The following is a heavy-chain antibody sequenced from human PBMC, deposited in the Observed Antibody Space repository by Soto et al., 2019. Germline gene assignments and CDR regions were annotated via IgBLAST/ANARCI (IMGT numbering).Heavy chain of an antibody. D-gene: IGHD3-9*01. V-gene: IGHV4-59*01. CDR1: GASISAYY. CDR3: ARDSGDILTGYYHDY. J-gene: IGHJ4*02. CDR2: IYYSGST. Sequence: SETLSLTCTASGASISAYYWSWIRQTPGKGLEWIGYIYYSGSTNYNPSLKSRVTISVDTSKNQFSLKLSSVTAADTAVYYCARDSGDILTGYYHDYWGQGTLVTVSS.